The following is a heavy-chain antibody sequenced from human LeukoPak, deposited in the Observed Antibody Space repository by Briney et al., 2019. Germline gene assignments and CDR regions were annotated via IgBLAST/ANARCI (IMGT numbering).Heavy chain of an antibody. V-gene: IGHV1-24*01. CDR2: FDPEDGET. CDR3: ATAGGYYYDSSGYYYAFDY. D-gene: IGHD3-22*01. CDR1: GYTLTELS. Sequence: GASVKVSCKVSGYTLTELSMRWVRQAPGKGLEWMGGFDPEDGETIYAQKFQGRVTMTEDTSTDTAYMELSSLRSEDTAVYYCATAGGYYYDSSGYYYAFDYWGQGTLVTVSS. J-gene: IGHJ4*02.